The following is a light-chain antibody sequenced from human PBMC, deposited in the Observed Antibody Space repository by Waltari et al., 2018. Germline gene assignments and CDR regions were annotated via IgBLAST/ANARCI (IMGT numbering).Light chain of an antibody. CDR2: GAS. V-gene: IGKV3-20*01. CDR1: ESVSRAF. CDR3: QHYLRLPVT. J-gene: IGKJ1*01. Sequence: EIALTQSPGTLSLSVGERATVSCRASESVSRAFAWYQQKPGQAPRLLIYGASTTATGIPDRFRGRGSATAFSLTISRLEPDDFAVYYCQHYLRLPVTFGQGTTVEI.